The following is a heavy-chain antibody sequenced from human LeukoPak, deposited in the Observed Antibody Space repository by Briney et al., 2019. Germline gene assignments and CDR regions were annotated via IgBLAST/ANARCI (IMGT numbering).Heavy chain of an antibody. Sequence: PGGSLRLSCAASGFTFSSYSMNWVRQAPGKGLEWVSSISSSSSYIYYADSVKGRFTISRDNSKNTLYLQMNSLRAEDTAVYYCAKGHLYYFDYWGQGTLVTVSS. CDR2: ISSSSSYI. V-gene: IGHV3-21*04. J-gene: IGHJ4*02. CDR3: AKGHLYYFDY. CDR1: GFTFSSYS.